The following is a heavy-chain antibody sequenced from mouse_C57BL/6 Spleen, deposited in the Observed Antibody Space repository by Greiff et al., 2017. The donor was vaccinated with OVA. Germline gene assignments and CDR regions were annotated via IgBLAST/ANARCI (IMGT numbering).Heavy chain of an antibody. Sequence: DVQLVESGPGLVKPSQSLSLTCSVTGYSITSGYYWNWIRQFPGNKLEWMGYISYDGSNNYNPSLKNRISITRDTSKNQFFLKLNSVTTEDTATYYCAREPYAMDYWGQGTSVTVSS. CDR2: ISYDGSN. CDR3: AREPYAMDY. V-gene: IGHV3-6*01. CDR1: GYSITSGYY. J-gene: IGHJ4*01.